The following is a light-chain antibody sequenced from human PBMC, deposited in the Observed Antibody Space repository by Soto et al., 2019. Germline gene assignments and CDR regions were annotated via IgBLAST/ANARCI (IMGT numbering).Light chain of an antibody. J-gene: IGKJ3*01. CDR1: QGMYSH. CDR3: QQLNV. V-gene: IGKV1-9*01. Sequence: DIQLTQSPSFLSASVGDRDTITCRASQGMYSHLAWYQQKPGKAPKLLIYAASTLQSGVPSRFSGSGSGTEFTLTICSLQPEDFGTYYCQQLNVFGPGTKVDIK. CDR2: AAS.